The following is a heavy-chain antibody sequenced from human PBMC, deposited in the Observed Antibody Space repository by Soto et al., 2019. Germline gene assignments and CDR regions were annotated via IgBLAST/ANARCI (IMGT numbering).Heavy chain of an antibody. CDR2: IIPIFGTA. CDR1: GGTFSSYA. V-gene: IGHV1-69*13. D-gene: IGHD3-3*01. J-gene: IGHJ6*02. Sequence: GASVKVSCKASGGTFSSYAISWVRQAPGQGLEWMGGIIPIFGTANYAQKFQGRVTITADESTSTAYMELSSLRSEDTAVYYCARAPYDFWSGYYSGSYGMDVWGQGTRSPSP. CDR3: ARAPYDFWSGYYSGSYGMDV.